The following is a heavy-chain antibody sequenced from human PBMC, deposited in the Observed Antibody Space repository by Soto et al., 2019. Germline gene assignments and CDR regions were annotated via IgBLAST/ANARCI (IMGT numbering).Heavy chain of an antibody. CDR1: GYTFTGYY. CDR2: INPNSGGT. CDR3: ARAAVSTDYYYYYGMDV. J-gene: IGHJ6*02. V-gene: IGHV1-2*04. Sequence: ASVKVSCKASGYTFTGYYMHWVRQAPGQGLEWMGWINPNSGGTNYAQKFQGWVTMTRDTSISTAYMELSRLRSDDTAVYYCARAAVSTDYYYYYGMDVWGQGTTVTVS.